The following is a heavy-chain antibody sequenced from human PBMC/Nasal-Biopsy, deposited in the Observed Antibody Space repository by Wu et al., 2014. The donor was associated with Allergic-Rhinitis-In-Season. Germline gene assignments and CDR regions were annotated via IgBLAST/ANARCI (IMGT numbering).Heavy chain of an antibody. CDR1: GFTFSSYE. CDR2: ISSSGTSR. D-gene: IGHD7-27*01. J-gene: IGHJ4*02. CDR3: ARDLWGHSGDDY. Sequence: LRLSCAASGFTFSSYEMNWVRQAPGKGLEWVSYISSSGTSRYYADSVKGRFTISRDTAKNTLYLQMNSLRAEDTAVYYCARDLWGHSGDDYLGQGTLVTVSS. V-gene: IGHV3-48*03.